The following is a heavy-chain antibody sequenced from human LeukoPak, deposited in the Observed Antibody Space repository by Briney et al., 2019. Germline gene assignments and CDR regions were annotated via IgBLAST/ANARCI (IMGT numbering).Heavy chain of an antibody. D-gene: IGHD3-10*01. Sequence: KPSETLSLTCAVYGGSFSGYYWSWIRQPPGKGLEWIGEINHSGSTNYNPSLKSRVTISVDTSKNQFSLKLSSVTAADTAVYYCATSSEGFGETHDYWGQGTLVTVSS. V-gene: IGHV4-34*01. CDR3: ATSSEGFGETHDY. CDR1: GGSFSGYY. CDR2: INHSGST. J-gene: IGHJ4*02.